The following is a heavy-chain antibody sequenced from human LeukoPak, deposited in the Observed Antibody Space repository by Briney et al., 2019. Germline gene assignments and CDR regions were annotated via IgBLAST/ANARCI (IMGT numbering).Heavy chain of an antibody. CDR2: IYYSGST. CDR1: GGSISSYY. D-gene: IGHD3-22*01. V-gene: IGHV4-59*08. Sequence: PSETLSLTCTVSGGSISSYYWSWIRQPPGKGLEWIGYIYYSGSTNYNPSLKSRVTISVDTSKNQFSLRLSSVIAADTAVYYCARGRDSRGYQFMGFDSWGQGTLVTVSS. J-gene: IGHJ4*02. CDR3: ARGRDSRGYQFMGFDS.